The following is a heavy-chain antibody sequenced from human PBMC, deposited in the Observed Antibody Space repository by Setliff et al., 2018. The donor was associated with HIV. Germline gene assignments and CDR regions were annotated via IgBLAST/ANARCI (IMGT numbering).Heavy chain of an antibody. CDR1: GGTFSSYA. CDR2: IIPAFGTA. D-gene: IGHD6-19*01. CDR3: ARDGLLVAGIRFDY. V-gene: IGHV1-69*05. Sequence: VASVKVSCKTSGGTFSSYAVSWVRQAPGQGLEWMGGIIPAFGTANYAQKFQGRVTITTDESTSTAYMELSGLRSEDTAVYFCARDGLLVAGIRFDYWGQGTLVTVSS. J-gene: IGHJ4*01.